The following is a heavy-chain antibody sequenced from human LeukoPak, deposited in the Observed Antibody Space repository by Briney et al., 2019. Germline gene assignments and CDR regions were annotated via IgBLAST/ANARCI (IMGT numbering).Heavy chain of an antibody. CDR3: AKSRASYYYDSSGFWAFDI. Sequence: PGGSLRLSCAASGFTFSSYSMNWVRQAPGKGLEWVSAISGSGGSTYYADSVKGRFTISRDNSKNTLYLQMNSLRAEDTGVYYCAKSRASYYYDSSGFWAFDIWGQGTMVTVSS. J-gene: IGHJ3*02. V-gene: IGHV3-23*01. CDR2: ISGSGGST. CDR1: GFTFSSYS. D-gene: IGHD3-22*01.